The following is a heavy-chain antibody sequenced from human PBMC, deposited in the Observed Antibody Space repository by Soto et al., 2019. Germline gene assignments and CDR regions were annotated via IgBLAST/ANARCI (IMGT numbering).Heavy chain of an antibody. CDR2: INPSGGST. V-gene: IGHV1-46*03. D-gene: IGHD3-10*01. CDR3: SRLTTMVREINDDPFDF. CDR1: GYTFTSYY. J-gene: IGHJ4*03. Sequence: AASVKVSCKASGYTFTSYYMHWVRQAPGQGLEWMGIINPSGGSTSYAPKFQGRVTLTRDTSTSTAYMELSSLRSDDTAVYFCSRLTTMVREINDDPFDFWGQGTLVTVSS.